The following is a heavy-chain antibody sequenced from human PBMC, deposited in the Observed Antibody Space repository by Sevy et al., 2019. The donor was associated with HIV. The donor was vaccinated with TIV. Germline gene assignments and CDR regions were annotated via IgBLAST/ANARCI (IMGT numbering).Heavy chain of an antibody. CDR3: ARGQWEHPY. V-gene: IGHV4-34*01. J-gene: IGHJ4*02. CDR2: IIPSGIT. CDR1: GGFLSGYY. Sequence: SETLSLTCAVYGGFLSGYYWSWIRQPPGKRLEWIGEIIPSGITNYNPSLKSRVTISIDTSKNQFSLKVKSVTAADTAIYYCARGQWEHPYWGQGSQVTVSS. D-gene: IGHD1-26*01.